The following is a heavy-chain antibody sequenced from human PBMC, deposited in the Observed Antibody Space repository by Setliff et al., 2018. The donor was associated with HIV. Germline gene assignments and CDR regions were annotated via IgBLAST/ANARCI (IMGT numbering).Heavy chain of an antibody. CDR3: ARDQIAARPFDY. V-gene: IGHV3-21*01. CDR2: ISSSSSYI. Sequence: GSLRLSCAASGFTFSSYSMNWVRQAPGKGLGWVSSISSSSSYIYYADSVKGRFTISRDNAKNSLYLQMNSLRAEDTAVYYCARDQIAARPFDYWGQGTLVTVSS. J-gene: IGHJ4*02. CDR1: GFTFSSYS. D-gene: IGHD6-6*01.